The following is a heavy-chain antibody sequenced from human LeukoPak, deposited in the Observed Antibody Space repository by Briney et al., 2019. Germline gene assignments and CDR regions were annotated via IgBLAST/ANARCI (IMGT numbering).Heavy chain of an antibody. D-gene: IGHD5-12*01. V-gene: IGHV1-18*01. Sequence: ASVKVSCKASGYTFTSYGISWVRQAPGQGLEWMGWISAYNGNTNYAQKLQGRVTMTTDTSTSTAYMELRSLRPDDTAVYYCARVLGRDIVATSSSDYWGQGTLVTVSS. CDR3: ARVLGRDIVATSSSDY. J-gene: IGHJ4*02. CDR1: GYTFTSYG. CDR2: ISAYNGNT.